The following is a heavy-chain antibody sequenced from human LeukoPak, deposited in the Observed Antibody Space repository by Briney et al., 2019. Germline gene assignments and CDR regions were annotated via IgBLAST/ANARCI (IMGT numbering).Heavy chain of an antibody. Sequence: SETLSLTCTVSGYSISSGYYWGWIRQPPGKGLEWIGSIYHSGSTYYNPSLKSRVTISVDTSKNQFSLKLSSVTAADTAVYYCARGWSYDSSGLLLPYYYGMDVWGQGTTVTVSS. CDR1: GYSISSGYY. J-gene: IGHJ6*02. CDR2: IYHSGST. CDR3: ARGWSYDSSGLLLPYYYGMDV. V-gene: IGHV4-38-2*02. D-gene: IGHD3-22*01.